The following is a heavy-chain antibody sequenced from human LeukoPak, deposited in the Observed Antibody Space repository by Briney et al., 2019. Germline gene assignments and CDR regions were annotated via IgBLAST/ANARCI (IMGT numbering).Heavy chain of an antibody. V-gene: IGHV4-38-2*02. CDR3: ARAKSRDTAMVFDY. J-gene: IGHJ4*02. D-gene: IGHD5-18*01. Sequence: SETLSLTCTVSGYSISSGYYWGWIRQPPGKGLEWIGSIYHSGSTYYNPSLKSRVTISVDTSKNQFSLKLSSVTAADTAVYYCARAKSRDTAMVFDYWGQGTLVTVSS. CDR2: IYHSGST. CDR1: GYSISSGYY.